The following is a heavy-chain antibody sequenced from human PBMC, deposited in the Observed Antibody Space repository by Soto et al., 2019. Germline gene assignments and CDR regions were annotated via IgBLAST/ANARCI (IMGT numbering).Heavy chain of an antibody. CDR3: ARDVPGYSYGNAYFDY. V-gene: IGHV4-4*07. CDR2: IYTSGST. D-gene: IGHD5-18*01. J-gene: IGHJ4*02. CDR1: GGSISSYY. Sequence: SETLSLTCTVSGGSISSYYWSWIRQPAGKGLEWIGRIYTSGSTNYNPSLKSRVTMSVDTSKNQFSLKLSSVTAADTAVYYCARDVPGYSYGNAYFDYWGQGXLVTVYS.